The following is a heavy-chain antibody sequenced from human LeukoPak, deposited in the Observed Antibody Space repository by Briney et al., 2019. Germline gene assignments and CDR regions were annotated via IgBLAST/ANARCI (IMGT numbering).Heavy chain of an antibody. V-gene: IGHV3-74*01. J-gene: IGHJ1*01. CDR3: ARAPSEIGGYYPEYFRH. CDR1: GFTYTNYW. Sequence: GGSLRLSCVASGFTYTNYWMHWFRQAPGKGLVWVSRIKSDGGTNYADSVKGRFTISRDNAKKTVSLQMNSLRPEDTGVYYCARAPSEIGGYYPEYFRHWGQGTLVTVSS. D-gene: IGHD3-22*01. CDR2: IKSDGGT.